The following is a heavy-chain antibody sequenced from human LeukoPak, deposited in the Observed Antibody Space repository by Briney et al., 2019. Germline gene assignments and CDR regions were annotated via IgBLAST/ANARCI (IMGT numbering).Heavy chain of an antibody. J-gene: IGHJ4*02. CDR3: ARDFVAGLYYFDY. D-gene: IGHD6-19*01. CDR2: INAGNGNT. Sequence: VATMKVSCEASGDTFTSYAMHWVRQAPGQRLEWMGWINAGNGNTKYSQKFQGRVTITRDTSASTAYMELSSLRSEDTAVYYCARDFVAGLYYFDYWGQGTLVTVSS. CDR1: GDTFTSYA. V-gene: IGHV1-3*01.